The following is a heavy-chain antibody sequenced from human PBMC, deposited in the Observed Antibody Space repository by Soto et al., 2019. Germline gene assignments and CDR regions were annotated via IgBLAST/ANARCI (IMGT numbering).Heavy chain of an antibody. CDR2: IIPIFGTA. CDR1: GGTFSSYA. J-gene: IGHJ6*02. V-gene: IGHV1-69*13. Sequence: KNQRASVKVSCKAYGGTFSSYAISWVRQAPGQGLEWMGGIIPIFGTANYAQKFQGRVTITADESTSTAYMELSSLRSEDTAVYYCARTKLSIAARLSPYYYYGMDVWGQGTTVTVSS. D-gene: IGHD6-6*01. CDR3: ARTKLSIAARLSPYYYYGMDV.